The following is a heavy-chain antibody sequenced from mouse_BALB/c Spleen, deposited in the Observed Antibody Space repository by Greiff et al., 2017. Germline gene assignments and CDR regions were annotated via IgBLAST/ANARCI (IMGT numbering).Heavy chain of an antibody. CDR1: GYSITSGYY. CDR2: ISYDGSN. J-gene: IGHJ4*01. V-gene: IGHV3-6*02. D-gene: IGHD3-1*01. Sequence: EVQLVESGPGLVKPSQSLSLTCSVTGYSITSGYYWNWIRQFPGNKLEWMGYISYDGSNNYNPSLKNRISITRDTSKNQFFLKLNSVTTEDTATYYCARDLGDYWGQGTSVTVSS. CDR3: ARDLGDY.